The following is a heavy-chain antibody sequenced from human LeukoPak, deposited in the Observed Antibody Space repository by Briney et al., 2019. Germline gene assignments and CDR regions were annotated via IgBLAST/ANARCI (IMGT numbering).Heavy chain of an antibody. Sequence: PSETLSLTCSVSGYSISSTYYWGWIRPTPGKGLEWIGTIYHVGSPYYNPSLKSRVTISVDTSKNQFSLKLSSVTAADTAVYYCARQRRGKRSPFDYWGQGTLVTVSS. D-gene: IGHD3-10*01. CDR3: ARQRRGKRSPFDY. CDR1: GYSISSTYY. J-gene: IGHJ4*02. V-gene: IGHV4-38-2*02. CDR2: IYHVGSP.